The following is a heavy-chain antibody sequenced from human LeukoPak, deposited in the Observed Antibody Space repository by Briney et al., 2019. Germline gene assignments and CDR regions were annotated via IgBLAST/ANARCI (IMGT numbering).Heavy chain of an antibody. Sequence: GGSLRLSCAASGFTVSSNYMSWVRQAPGKGLEWVSVIYSGGSTYYADSVKGRFTISRDNSKNTLYLQMNSLRAEDTAVYYCAKEMSYSSGWYGAYFDYWGQGTLVTVSS. CDR1: GFTVSSNY. V-gene: IGHV3-66*01. D-gene: IGHD6-19*01. J-gene: IGHJ4*02. CDR2: IYSGGST. CDR3: AKEMSYSSGWYGAYFDY.